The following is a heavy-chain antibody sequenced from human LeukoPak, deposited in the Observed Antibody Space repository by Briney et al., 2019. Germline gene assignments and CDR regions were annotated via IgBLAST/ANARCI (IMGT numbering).Heavy chain of an antibody. D-gene: IGHD3-22*01. V-gene: IGHV4-31*03. CDR2: IYYSGST. Sequence: PSQTLSLTCTVSGGSISSGGYYWSWIRQHPGKGLEWIGYIYYSGSTYYNPSLKSRVTISVDTSKSQFSLKLSSVTAADTAVYYCAREDYYDRSFGYWGQGTLVTVSS. CDR1: GGSISSGGYY. J-gene: IGHJ4*02. CDR3: AREDYYDRSFGY.